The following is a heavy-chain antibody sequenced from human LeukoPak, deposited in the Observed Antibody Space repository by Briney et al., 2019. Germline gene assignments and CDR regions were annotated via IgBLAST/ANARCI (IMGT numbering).Heavy chain of an antibody. CDR1: GGSISSYY. D-gene: IGHD5-18*01. V-gene: IGHV4-59*01. CDR2: IYYSGST. J-gene: IGHJ6*03. CDR3: ASCERGYSYGYDYYYYMDV. Sequence: PSETLSLTCTVSGGSISSYYWSWIRQPPGKGLEWNGYIYYSGSTNYNPSLKSRVTISVDTSKNQFSLKLSSVTAADTAVYYCASCERGYSYGYDYYYYMDVWGKGTTVTVSS.